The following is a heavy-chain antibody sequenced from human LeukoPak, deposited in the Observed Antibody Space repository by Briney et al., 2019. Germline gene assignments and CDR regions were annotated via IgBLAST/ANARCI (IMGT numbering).Heavy chain of an antibody. J-gene: IGHJ4*02. CDR1: GFTFSTYW. CDR3: TRSIWYFDY. Sequence: PGGSLRLSCAASGFTFSTYWMHWVRQAPGKGLVWVSHINPAGSTTFYADSVKGRFTISRDNSKNTLYLQMNSLRAEDTAVYYCTRSIWYFDYWGQGTLVTVSS. CDR2: INPAGSTT. V-gene: IGHV3-74*01.